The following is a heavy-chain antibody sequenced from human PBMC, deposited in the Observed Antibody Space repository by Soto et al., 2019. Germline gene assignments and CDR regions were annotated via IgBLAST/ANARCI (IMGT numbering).Heavy chain of an antibody. CDR3: ARIFLGYDSSGYYFYYFDY. D-gene: IGHD3-22*01. Sequence: SGPTLVNPTQTLTLTCTFSGFSLSTNGMCVSWIRQPPGKALEWLALINWDDNKYYSISLKTRLTISQDSSKKQVVLTMTDMDPVDTATYYCARIFLGYDSSGYYFYYFDYWGQGTLVTVSS. J-gene: IGHJ4*02. V-gene: IGHV2-70*01. CDR2: INWDDNK. CDR1: GFSLSTNGMC.